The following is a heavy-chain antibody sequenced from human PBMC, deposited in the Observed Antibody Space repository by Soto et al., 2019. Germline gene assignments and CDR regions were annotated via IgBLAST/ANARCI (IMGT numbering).Heavy chain of an antibody. V-gene: IGHV1-3*01. CDR3: GTRGSSGYVDY. Sequence: ASVKVSCRASGYTFTSYAMHWVRQAPGQRLEWMGWINAGNGNTKYSQKFQGRVTITRDTSASTAYMELSSLRSEDTAVYYCGTRGSSGYVDYWGQGTLVTVSS. J-gene: IGHJ4*02. CDR1: GYTFTSYA. D-gene: IGHD3-22*01. CDR2: INAGNGNT.